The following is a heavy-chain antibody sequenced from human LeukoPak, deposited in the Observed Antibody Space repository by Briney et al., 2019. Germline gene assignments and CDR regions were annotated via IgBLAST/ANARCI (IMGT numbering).Heavy chain of an antibody. J-gene: IGHJ4*02. CDR1: GFTFSSYA. CDR3: AKADSSGWYFFDY. Sequence: GGSLRLSCAASGFTFSSYAMSWVRQAPGKGLEWVSAISGSGGSTYYADSVKGRFTISSDNSKNTLHLQMNSLRAEDTAVYYCAKADSSGWYFFDYWGQGTLVTVSS. CDR2: ISGSGGST. D-gene: IGHD6-19*01. V-gene: IGHV3-23*01.